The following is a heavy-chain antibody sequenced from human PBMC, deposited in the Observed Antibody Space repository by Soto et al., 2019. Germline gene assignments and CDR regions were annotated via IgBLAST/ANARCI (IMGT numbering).Heavy chain of an antibody. D-gene: IGHD3-10*01. CDR1: GDTFTNFG. CDR3: ARVLRGVVNWFDP. V-gene: IGHV1-18*01. J-gene: IGHJ5*02. Sequence: HLVQSGPEVKKPGASVTVSCKTSGDTFTNFGLSWVRQAPGQGLEWMGWIATYNSNNNYAQKFQCRLTMITDTSTSTGYMELKSLAYDDTAVYYCARVLRGVVNWFDPWGQGTLVTVSS. CDR2: IATYNSNN.